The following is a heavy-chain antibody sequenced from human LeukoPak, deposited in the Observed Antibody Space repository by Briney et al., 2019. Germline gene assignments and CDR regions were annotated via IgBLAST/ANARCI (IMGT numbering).Heavy chain of an antibody. V-gene: IGHV3-30*02. CDR1: GFTFSNYG. D-gene: IGHD2-21*01. Sequence: GGSLRLSCAVSGFTFSNYGMHWVRQAPGKGLEWVSFVRYDGINKYYADSVKGRFTISSDNSINTLYLQMNSLRAEDTAVYYCARVMWSHIGRGNNWFDPWCQGTLVTVSS. J-gene: IGHJ5*02. CDR3: ARVMWSHIGRGNNWFDP. CDR2: VRYDGINK.